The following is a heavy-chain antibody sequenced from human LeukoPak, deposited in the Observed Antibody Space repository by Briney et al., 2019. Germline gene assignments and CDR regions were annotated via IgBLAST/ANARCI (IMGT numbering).Heavy chain of an antibody. Sequence: PGGSLRLSCAASRFTFSSYAMSWVRQAPGKGLEWVSAISGSGGSTYYADSVKGRFTISRDNSKNTLYLQMNSLRAEDTAVYYCAKGGYYDSSGAPIAFDIWGQGTMVTVSS. D-gene: IGHD3-22*01. CDR1: RFTFSSYA. V-gene: IGHV3-23*01. CDR3: AKGGYYDSSGAPIAFDI. CDR2: ISGSGGST. J-gene: IGHJ3*02.